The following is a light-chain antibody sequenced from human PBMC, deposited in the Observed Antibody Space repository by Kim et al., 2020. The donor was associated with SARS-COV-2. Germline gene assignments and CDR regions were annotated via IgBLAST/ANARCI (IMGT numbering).Light chain of an antibody. V-gene: IGLV3-1*01. J-gene: IGLJ2*01. Sequence: VAPGTTASITCSGDKLGDKYACWYQQKPGQSPVLVIYQDSKRPSGIPERFSGSNSGNTATLTISGTQAMDEADYYCQAWDSSTAGVFGGGTKVTVL. CDR3: QAWDSSTAGV. CDR2: QDS. CDR1: KLGDKY.